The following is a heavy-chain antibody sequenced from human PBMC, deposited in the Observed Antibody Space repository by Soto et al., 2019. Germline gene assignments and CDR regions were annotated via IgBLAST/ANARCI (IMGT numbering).Heavy chain of an antibody. V-gene: IGHV3-23*01. D-gene: IGHD6-19*01. J-gene: IGHJ5*02. CDR1: GFTFSTYT. Sequence: PGGSLRLSCSASGFTFSTYTMTWVRQAPGKGLEWVSSVGGSGGSTYYADSVKGRFTISRDNSKNTLYLQMNSLRAEDTAVYYCXKRPARQAVAGLNWFDPWGQGTLVTVSS. CDR2: VGGSGGST. CDR3: XKRPARQAVAGLNWFDP.